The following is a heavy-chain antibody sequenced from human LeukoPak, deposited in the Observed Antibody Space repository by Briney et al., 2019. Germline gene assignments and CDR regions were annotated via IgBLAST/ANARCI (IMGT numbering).Heavy chain of an antibody. D-gene: IGHD6-6*01. Sequence: PSETLSLTCTVSGGSISSYYWSWIRQPPGKGLEWIGYIYYSGSTNCNPSLKSRVTISVDTSKNQFSLKLSSVTAADTAVYYCARVGYSSSSYGAFDIWGQGTMVTVSS. CDR3: ARVGYSSSSYGAFDI. CDR2: IYYSGST. J-gene: IGHJ3*02. CDR1: GGSISSYY. V-gene: IGHV4-59*01.